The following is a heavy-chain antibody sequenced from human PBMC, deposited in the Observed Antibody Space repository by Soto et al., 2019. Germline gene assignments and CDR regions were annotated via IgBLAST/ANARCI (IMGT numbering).Heavy chain of an antibody. V-gene: IGHV1-18*04. CDR3: ARVVEIAARPLDV. CDR1: GYTFTSYG. CDR2: ISAYNGNT. Sequence: SVKVSCKASGYTFTSYGISWVRQAPVQGLEWMGWISAYNGNTNYAQKLQGRVTMTTDTSTSTAYMELRSLRSDDTAVYYWARVVEIAARPLDVWGQGTTVTVSS. J-gene: IGHJ6*02. D-gene: IGHD6-6*01.